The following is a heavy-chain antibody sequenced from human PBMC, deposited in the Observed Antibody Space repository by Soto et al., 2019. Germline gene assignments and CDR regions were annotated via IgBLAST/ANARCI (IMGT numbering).Heavy chain of an antibody. CDR2: INHSGST. Sequence: ETLSLTCAVSGGSFSGYYWSWIRQPPGKGLEWIGEINHSGSTNYNPSLKSRVTISVDTSKNQFSLKLSSVTDADTAVYYCARGELTYYDILTGYYPIGWFDPWGQGTPVTVSS. D-gene: IGHD3-9*01. V-gene: IGHV4-34*01. J-gene: IGHJ5*02. CDR1: GGSFSGYY. CDR3: ARGELTYYDILTGYYPIGWFDP.